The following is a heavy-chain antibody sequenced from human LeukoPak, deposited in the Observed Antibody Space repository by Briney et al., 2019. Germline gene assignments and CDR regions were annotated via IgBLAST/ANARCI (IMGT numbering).Heavy chain of an antibody. CDR3: ARGPLSYYYDSSRSDY. Sequence: GASVKVSCKASGYTFTGYGISWVRQAPGQGLEWMGWISAYNGNTNYAQKLQGRVTMTTDTSTSTAYMELGSLRSDDTAVYYCARGPLSYYYDSSRSDYWGQGTLVTVSS. J-gene: IGHJ4*02. V-gene: IGHV1-18*01. CDR1: GYTFTGYG. D-gene: IGHD3-22*01. CDR2: ISAYNGNT.